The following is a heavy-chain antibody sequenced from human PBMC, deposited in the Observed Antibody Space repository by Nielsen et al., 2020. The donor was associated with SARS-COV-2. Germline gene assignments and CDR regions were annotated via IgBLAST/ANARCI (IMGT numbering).Heavy chain of an antibody. Sequence: SVKVSCKASGGTFSSYAISWVRQAPGQGLEWMGGIIPIFGTASYAQKFQGRVTITADESTSTAYMELSSLRSEDTAVYYCASTVSTNYYYGMDVWGQGTTVTVSS. D-gene: IGHD2-2*01. CDR3: ASTVSTNYYYGMDV. CDR2: IIPIFGTA. V-gene: IGHV1-69*13. CDR1: GGTFSSYA. J-gene: IGHJ6*02.